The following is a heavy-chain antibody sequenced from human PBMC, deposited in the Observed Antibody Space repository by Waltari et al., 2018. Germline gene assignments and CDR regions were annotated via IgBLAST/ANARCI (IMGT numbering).Heavy chain of an antibody. CDR1: GFTFSTSG. V-gene: IGHV3-30*02. J-gene: IGHJ4*02. Sequence: QVQLSESGGGVVQPGGSLSFPCAASGFTFSTSGIHRLRQAPGMGLDWMAFIRYGAVKEYYADSVRGRLTISRDNSKNMWSLQMNSLRVENTGVYYCAKDFRSGNSYAIDPPDSWGRGTLVTVSS. CDR3: AKDFRSGNSYAIDPPDS. CDR2: IRYGAVKE. D-gene: IGHD3-3*01.